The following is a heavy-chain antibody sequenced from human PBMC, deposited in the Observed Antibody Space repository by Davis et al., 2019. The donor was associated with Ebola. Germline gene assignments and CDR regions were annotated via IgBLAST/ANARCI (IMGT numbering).Heavy chain of an antibody. CDR3: ARGPFSAIFGVVTIYFDY. CDR1: GGSFSGYY. Sequence: MPSETLSLTCAVYGGSFSGYYWSWIRQPPGKGLEWIGEINHSGSTNYNPSLKSRVTISVDTSKNQFSLKLSSVTAADTAVYYCARGPFSAIFGVVTIYFDYWGKGTLVTVSS. J-gene: IGHJ4*02. D-gene: IGHD3-3*01. V-gene: IGHV4-34*01. CDR2: INHSGST.